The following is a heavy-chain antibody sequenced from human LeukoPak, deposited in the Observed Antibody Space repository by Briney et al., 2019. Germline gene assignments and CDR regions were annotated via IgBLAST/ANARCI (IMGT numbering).Heavy chain of an antibody. CDR2: ISAYNGNT. CDR1: GYTFTSYG. Sequence: GASVKVSCKASGYTFTSYGISWVRQAPGQGLEWMEWISAYNGNTNYAQKLQGRVTMTTDTSTSTAYMELRSLRSDDTAVYYCARSPKRYSSGWYSDYWGQGTLVTVSS. D-gene: IGHD6-19*01. CDR3: ARSPKRYSSGWYSDY. V-gene: IGHV1-18*04. J-gene: IGHJ4*02.